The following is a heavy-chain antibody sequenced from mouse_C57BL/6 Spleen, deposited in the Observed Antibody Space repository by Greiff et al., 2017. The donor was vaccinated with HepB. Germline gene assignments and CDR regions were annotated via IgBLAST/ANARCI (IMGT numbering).Heavy chain of an antibody. V-gene: IGHV1-59*01. CDR2: IDPSDSYT. D-gene: IGHD3-2*02. J-gene: IGHJ3*01. CDR1: GYTFTSYW. CDR3: ARLDSSGPWFAY. Sequence: QVQLQQSGAELVRPGTSVKLSCKASGYTFTSYWMHWVKQRPGQGLEWIGVIDPSDSYTNYNQKFKGKATLTVDTSSSTAYMQLSSLTSEDSAVYYCARLDSSGPWFAYWGQGTLVTVSA.